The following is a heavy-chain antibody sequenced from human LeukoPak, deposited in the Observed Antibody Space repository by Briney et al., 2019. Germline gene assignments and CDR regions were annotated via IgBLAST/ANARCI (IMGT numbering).Heavy chain of an antibody. Sequence: GGSLRLSCAASGFTFGRYSMNWFRQAPGKGLEWVSSISTSSLYIHYADSLKGRFTISRHNAKNSLYLQMDSLRVEDTAVYYCPRDEGNIPGASSSFVYWGQGARVTVSS. J-gene: IGHJ4*02. CDR1: GFTFGRYS. CDR2: ISTSSLYI. V-gene: IGHV3-21*01. CDR3: PRDEGNIPGASSSFVY. D-gene: IGHD6-6*01.